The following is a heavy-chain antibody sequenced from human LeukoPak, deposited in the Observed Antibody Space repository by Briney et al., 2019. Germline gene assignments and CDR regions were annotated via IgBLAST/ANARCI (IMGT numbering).Heavy chain of an antibody. J-gene: IGHJ3*02. Sequence: GGSLRLSCAASGFTFSSYSMNWVRQAPGKGLEWVSSITRSNYIYYADSVKGRFTISRDNAKNSLYLQMNSLRAEDTAVYYCAGYASSGRRDVFDIWGQGTMVTVSS. CDR1: GFTFSSYS. CDR3: AGYASSGRRDVFDI. CDR2: ITRSNYI. V-gene: IGHV3-21*06. D-gene: IGHD3-22*01.